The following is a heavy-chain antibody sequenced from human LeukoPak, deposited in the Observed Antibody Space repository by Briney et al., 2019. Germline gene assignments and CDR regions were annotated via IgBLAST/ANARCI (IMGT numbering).Heavy chain of an antibody. CDR1: GFTFNYHW. D-gene: IGHD2-15*01. CDR3: ARRYCSDGSWYSVDH. CDR2: INKDGSEK. Sequence: PGGSLRLSCAVSGFTFNYHWMSWVRQAPGKGLECVANINKDGSEKYYVDSAQGRFTISRDNRKNSLYLQMNSLRAEDTAVYYCARRYCSDGSWYSVDHWGQGAMVTVSS. J-gene: IGHJ4*02. V-gene: IGHV3-7*01.